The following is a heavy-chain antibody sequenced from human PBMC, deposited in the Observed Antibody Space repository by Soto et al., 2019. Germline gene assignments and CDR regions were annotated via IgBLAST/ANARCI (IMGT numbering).Heavy chain of an antibody. CDR1: GFTFDDYA. J-gene: IGHJ4*02. V-gene: IGHV3-9*01. CDR2: ISWNIGSI. Sequence: GGSLRLSCAASGFTFDDYAMHWVRQAPGKGLEWVSGISWNIGSIGYADSVKGRFTISRDNAKNSLYLQMNSLRAEDTALYYCAKAPAAIAVAETVFDYWGQGTLVTVSS. CDR3: AKAPAAIAVAETVFDY. D-gene: IGHD6-19*01.